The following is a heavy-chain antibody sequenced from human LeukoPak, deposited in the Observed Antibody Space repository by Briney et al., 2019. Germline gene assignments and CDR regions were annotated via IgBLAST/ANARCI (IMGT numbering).Heavy chain of an antibody. CDR3: ARDRSNYYDALGY. J-gene: IGHJ4*02. CDR1: GFTFSSYA. Sequence: GGSLRLSCAASGFTFSSYAMHWVRQAPGKGLEYVSAISSNGGSTYYANSVKGRFTISRDNSKNTLYLQMGSLRAEDMAVYYCARDRSNYYDALGYWGRGTLVTVSS. CDR2: ISSNGGST. D-gene: IGHD3-22*01. V-gene: IGHV3-64*01.